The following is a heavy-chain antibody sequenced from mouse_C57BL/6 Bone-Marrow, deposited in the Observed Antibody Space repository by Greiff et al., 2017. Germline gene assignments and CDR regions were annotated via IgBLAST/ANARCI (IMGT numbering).Heavy chain of an antibody. J-gene: IGHJ4*01. Sequence: VQLQQPGAELVMPGASVKLSCKASGYTFTSYWMHWVKQRPGQGLEWIGEIDPSDSYTNYNQKFKGKSTLTVDKSSSTAYRQLSSLTSEDSAVYYCAAIYYYGSSSYYYAMDYWGQGTSVTVSS. D-gene: IGHD1-1*01. CDR2: IDPSDSYT. V-gene: IGHV1-69*01. CDR1: GYTFTSYW. CDR3: AAIYYYGSSSYYYAMDY.